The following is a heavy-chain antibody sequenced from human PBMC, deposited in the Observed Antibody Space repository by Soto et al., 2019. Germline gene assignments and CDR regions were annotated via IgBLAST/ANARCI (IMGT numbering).Heavy chain of an antibody. V-gene: IGHV1-69*13. D-gene: IGHD2-15*01. CDR2: IIPMFGTA. CDR1: GGTFSSYL. CDR3: ARDPQPSVLTGGIAGYHGLDV. J-gene: IGHJ6*02. Sequence: ASVKVSCKASGGTFSSYLISGVRQAPGQGLEWMGGIIPMFGTANYAQKFQGRVTITADESTSTAYMELSSLRSEDTALYYCARDPQPSVLTGGIAGYHGLDVWGQGTTVTVSS.